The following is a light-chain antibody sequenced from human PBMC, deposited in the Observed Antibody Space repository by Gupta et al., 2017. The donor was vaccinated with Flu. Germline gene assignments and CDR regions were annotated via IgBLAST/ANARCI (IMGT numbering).Light chain of an antibody. CDR2: RAL. CDR1: QRLDNW. J-gene: IGKJ2*01. V-gene: IGKV1-5*03. CDR3: QQYETQSFI. Sequence: DIQITQSPSTLSASVGDRVTITCRASQRLDNWLAWFQQKPGRATKGLIYRALNLENGVPSRFSGSGSGTEFTLTITDLQPDDSATYYCQQYETQSFIFGQGTKLEI.